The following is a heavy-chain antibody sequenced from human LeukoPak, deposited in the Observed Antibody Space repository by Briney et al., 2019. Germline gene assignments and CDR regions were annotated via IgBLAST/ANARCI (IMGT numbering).Heavy chain of an antibody. CDR2: ISGSGGST. D-gene: IGHD6-13*01. CDR3: AKAQWSAAGKNYFDY. V-gene: IGHV3-23*01. Sequence: GGSLRLSCAASGFTFSSYAMSWVRQAPGKGLEQVSGISGSGGSTYYADSVKGRFTISRDSSKNTLYLQMNSLRADDTAVYYCAKAQWSAAGKNYFDYWGQGTLVTVSS. CDR1: GFTFSSYA. J-gene: IGHJ4*02.